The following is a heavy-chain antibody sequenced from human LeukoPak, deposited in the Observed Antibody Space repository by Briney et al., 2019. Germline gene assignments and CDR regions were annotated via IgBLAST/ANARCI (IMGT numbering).Heavy chain of an antibody. CDR3: ARLGSYLDF. J-gene: IGHJ4*02. Sequence: SETLSLTCTVSGASISNYYWSWIRQTPEKGLEWMGHIHSSGGSSYYPSLKSRLTLSIDTSRNQLSLKLPSVTAADPAVYFCARLGSYLDFWGQGALVTVSS. CDR1: GASISNYY. D-gene: IGHD1-26*01. V-gene: IGHV4-4*09. CDR2: IHSSGGS.